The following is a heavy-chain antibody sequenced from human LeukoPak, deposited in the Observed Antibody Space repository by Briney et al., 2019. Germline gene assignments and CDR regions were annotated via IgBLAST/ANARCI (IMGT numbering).Heavy chain of an antibody. CDR2: IYYSGST. V-gene: IGHV4-39*01. D-gene: IGHD4-23*01. J-gene: IGHJ4*02. Sequence: SETLSLTCTVSGGSISSSSYYWGWIRQPPGKGLEWIGSIYYSGSTYYNPSLKSRVTISVDTSKNQFSLKLSSVTAADTAVYYCASGDPTVVTLDYWGRGTLVTVSS. CDR1: GGSISSSSYY. CDR3: ASGDPTVVTLDY.